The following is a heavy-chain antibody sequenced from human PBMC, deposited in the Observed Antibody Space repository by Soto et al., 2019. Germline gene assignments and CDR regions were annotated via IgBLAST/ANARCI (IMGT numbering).Heavy chain of an antibody. CDR1: GGSVSSSNFY. J-gene: IGHJ4*02. CDR2: IYYSGST. Sequence: QLQLQESGPGLVKPSETLSLTCTVSGGSVSSSNFYWGWVRQSPGKGLEWIGSIYYSGSTYYNPSLESRAPISVDKSKNQFYLKVISVTAADTAVYYCARLEGLATISYCFDYWGQGTLVTVSS. CDR3: ARLEGLATISYCFDY. V-gene: IGHV4-39*01. D-gene: IGHD3-3*01.